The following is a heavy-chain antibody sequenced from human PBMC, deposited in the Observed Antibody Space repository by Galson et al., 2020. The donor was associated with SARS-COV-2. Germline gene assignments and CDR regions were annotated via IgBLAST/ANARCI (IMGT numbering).Heavy chain of an antibody. V-gene: IGHV4-34*01. CDR1: GGSFSGYY. CDR2: INHSGST. D-gene: IGHD5-18*01. Sequence: SETLSLTCAVYGGSFSGYYWSWIRQPPGKGLEWIGEINHSGSTNYNPSLKSRVTISVDTSKNQFSLKLSSVTAADTAVYYCARYSYGYRGYYFDYWGQGTLVTVSS. J-gene: IGHJ4*02. CDR3: ARYSYGYRGYYFDY.